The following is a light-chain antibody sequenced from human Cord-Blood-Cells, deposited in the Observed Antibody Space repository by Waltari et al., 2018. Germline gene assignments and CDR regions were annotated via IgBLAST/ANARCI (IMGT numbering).Light chain of an antibody. CDR1: QSISSG. CDR2: KAS. CDR3: QQYNSYSAWT. Sequence: DIQLTQSPSTLSASVGDTVTITRRASQSISSGLAWYQQKPGKAPKLLIYKASSLESGVPSRFSGSGSGTEFTLTISSLQPDDFATYYCQQYNSYSAWTFGQGTKVEIK. J-gene: IGKJ1*01. V-gene: IGKV1-5*03.